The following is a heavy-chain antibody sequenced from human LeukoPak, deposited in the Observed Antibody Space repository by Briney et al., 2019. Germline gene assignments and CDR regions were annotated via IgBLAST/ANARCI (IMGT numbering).Heavy chain of an antibody. CDR2: IGGPLHGPPET. CDR1: GFTFSIFA. D-gene: IGHD1-7*01. CDR3: VKDAINGNSTYDAFDV. Sequence: GGSLRLSCAASGFTFSIFAMSWVRQAPGKGLEWVSTIGGPLHGPPETYYTDSVKGRFTISRDNSKNTVFLQMNSVKVDDTARYYCVKDAINGNSTYDAFDVWGQGTMVTVSP. V-gene: IGHV3-23*01. J-gene: IGHJ3*01.